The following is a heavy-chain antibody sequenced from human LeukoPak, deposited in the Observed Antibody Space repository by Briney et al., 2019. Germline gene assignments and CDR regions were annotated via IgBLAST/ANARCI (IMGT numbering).Heavy chain of an antibody. V-gene: IGHV1-69*05. J-gene: IGHJ4*02. CDR1: GGTFSSYA. Sequence: SVKVSCKASGGTFSSYAISWVRQAPGQGLEWMGGIIPIFGTANYAQKFQGRVTITTDESTSTAYMELSSLRSEDTAVYYCARVPDSGDYVSPFDYWGQGTLVTVSS. CDR3: ARVPDSGDYVSPFDY. CDR2: IIPIFGTA. D-gene: IGHD4-17*01.